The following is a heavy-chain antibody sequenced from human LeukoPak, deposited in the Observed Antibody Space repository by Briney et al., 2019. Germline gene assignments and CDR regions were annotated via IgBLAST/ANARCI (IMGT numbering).Heavy chain of an antibody. D-gene: IGHD5/OR15-5a*01. J-gene: IGHJ5*02. CDR1: GGTFSSYA. CDR2: IIPIFGTA. CDR3: AREVASTYNWFDP. V-gene: IGHV1-69*05. Sequence: SVKVSCKASGGTFSSYAISWVRQAPGQGLEWMGGIIPIFGTANYAQKFQGRVTITTDESTSTAYMELSSLRSEDTAVYYCAREVASTYNWFDPWSQGTLVTVSS.